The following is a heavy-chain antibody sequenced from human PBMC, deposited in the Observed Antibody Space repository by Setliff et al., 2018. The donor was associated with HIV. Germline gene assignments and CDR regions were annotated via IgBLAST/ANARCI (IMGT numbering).Heavy chain of an antibody. CDR1: GGSISDNNW. J-gene: IGHJ4*02. CDR2: IFHSGST. CDR3: ARGRTGHDY. Sequence: SETLSLTCAVSGGSISDNNWWSWVRQPPGKELEWIGEIFHSGSTNYNPSLKSRLTISIDTSKTQFSLKLSSLTAADTAVYYCARGRTGHDYWGQGTLVTV. V-gene: IGHV4-4*02.